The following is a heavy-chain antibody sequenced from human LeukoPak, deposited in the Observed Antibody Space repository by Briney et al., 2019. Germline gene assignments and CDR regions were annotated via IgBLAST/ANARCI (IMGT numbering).Heavy chain of an antibody. CDR2: IYYSGST. CDR1: GGSISSSSYY. Sequence: PSETLSLTCTVSGGSISSSSYYWGWIRQPPGKGLEWIGSIYYSGSTYYNPSLKSRVTISVDTSKNQFSLKLSSVTAADTAVYYCARPIGYSYGYYYWGQGTLVTVSS. V-gene: IGHV4-39*01. CDR3: ARPIGYSYGYYY. J-gene: IGHJ4*02. D-gene: IGHD5-18*01.